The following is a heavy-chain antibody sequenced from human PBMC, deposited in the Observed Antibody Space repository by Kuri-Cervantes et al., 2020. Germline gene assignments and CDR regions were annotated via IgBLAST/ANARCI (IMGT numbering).Heavy chain of an antibody. CDR1: GFTFSNSS. Sequence: GGSLRLSCAASGFTFSNSSMNWVRQAPGKGLEWVSSISGTGAYTYYADSVKGRFTISRDNSKSTLYLQMNSLRAEDTAVYYCARKFLKQWLVREFDYWGQGTLVTVSS. D-gene: IGHD6-19*01. CDR2: ISGTGAYT. CDR3: ARKFLKQWLVREFDY. J-gene: IGHJ4*02. V-gene: IGHV3-23*01.